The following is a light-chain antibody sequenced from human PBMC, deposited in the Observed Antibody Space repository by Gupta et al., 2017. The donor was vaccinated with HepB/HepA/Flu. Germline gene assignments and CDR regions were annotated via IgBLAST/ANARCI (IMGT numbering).Light chain of an antibody. CDR2: DVS. CDR1: SSDVGGYNY. Sequence: QFALTNPAPVSGSPGQPITISCTGPSSDVGGYNYVSWYQQHPGKAPKLMIYDVSNRPSGVSNRFSGSKSGNTASLTISGLQAEDEADYYCSSYTSSSTLVFGGGTKLTVL. CDR3: SSYTSSSTLV. V-gene: IGLV2-14*01. J-gene: IGLJ2*01.